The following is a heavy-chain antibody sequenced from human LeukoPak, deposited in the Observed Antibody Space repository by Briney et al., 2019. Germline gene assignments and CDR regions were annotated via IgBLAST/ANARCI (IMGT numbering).Heavy chain of an antibody. Sequence: SVKVSCKASGGTFSSYAISWVRQAPGQGREWMGGIIPIFGTANHAQKFQGRVTITADESTSTAYMELSSLRSEDTAVYYCARASYYYDSSGYSEYFQHWGQGTLVTVSS. D-gene: IGHD3-22*01. J-gene: IGHJ1*01. CDR3: ARASYYYDSSGYSEYFQH. CDR2: IIPIFGTA. CDR1: GGTFSSYA. V-gene: IGHV1-69*13.